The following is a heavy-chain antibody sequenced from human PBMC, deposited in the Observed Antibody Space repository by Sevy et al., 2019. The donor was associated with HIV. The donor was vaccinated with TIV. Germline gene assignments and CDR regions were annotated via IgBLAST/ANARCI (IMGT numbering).Heavy chain of an antibody. D-gene: IGHD3-22*01. Sequence: GGSLRLSXAASXXXFSNAWMSWVRQAPGKGLEWVGRIKSKTDGGTTDYAAPVKGRFTISRDDSKNTLYLQMNSLKIEDTAVYYCTTEITMXVVVIKXNXWGQGTLVTVSS. V-gene: IGHV3-15*01. CDR3: TTEITMXVVVIKXNX. CDR1: XXXFSNAW. CDR2: IKSKTDGGTT. J-gene: IGHJ4*02.